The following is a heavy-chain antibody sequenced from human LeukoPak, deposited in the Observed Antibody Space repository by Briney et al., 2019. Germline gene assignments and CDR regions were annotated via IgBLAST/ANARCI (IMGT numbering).Heavy chain of an antibody. Sequence: GESLKISCKGPGYSFTSYWISWVRQMPGKGPEWMGRFDPSDSYTNYSPSFQGHVTISADKSISTAYLQWSSLKASDTAMYYCATGGSCSGGSCYSGSWFDPWGQGTLVTVSS. CDR1: GYSFTSYW. D-gene: IGHD2-15*01. V-gene: IGHV5-10-1*01. CDR2: FDPSDSYT. CDR3: ATGGSCSGGSCYSGSWFDP. J-gene: IGHJ5*02.